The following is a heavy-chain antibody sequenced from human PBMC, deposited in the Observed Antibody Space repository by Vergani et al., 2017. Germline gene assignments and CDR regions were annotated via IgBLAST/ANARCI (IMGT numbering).Heavy chain of an antibody. CDR1: GFTFSSYA. J-gene: IGHJ4*02. Sequence: EVQLLESGGGLVQPGGSLRLSCSASGFTFSSYAMSWVRQAPGKGLEWVSAISGSSGSTYYADSVKGRFTITRDKSKNTLYLQMNSLRSEDTAVYYCAKDHYYDSSGYGGGAYFFDYWGQGTLVTVSS. CDR3: AKDHYYDSSGYGGGAYFFDY. V-gene: IGHV3-23*01. D-gene: IGHD3-22*01. CDR2: ISGSSGST.